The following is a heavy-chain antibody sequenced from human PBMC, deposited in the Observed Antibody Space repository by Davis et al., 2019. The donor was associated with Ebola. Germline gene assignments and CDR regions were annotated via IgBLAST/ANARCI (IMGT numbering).Heavy chain of an antibody. CDR1: GFTFDNYA. CDR2: ISYDGSYK. D-gene: IGHD6-25*01. CDR3: AKDDAAAATTYSFDF. J-gene: IGHJ4*02. Sequence: PGGSLRLSCAASGFTFDNYAMHWVRQAPGKGLEWVAFISYDGSYKYYAESVKGRFTVSRDNSKSTLYLQVNSLRGDDTAIYYCAKDDAAAATTYSFDFWGQGTMVTVSS. V-gene: IGHV3-30*18.